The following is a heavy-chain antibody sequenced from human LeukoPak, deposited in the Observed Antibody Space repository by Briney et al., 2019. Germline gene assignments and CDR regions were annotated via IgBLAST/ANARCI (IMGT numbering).Heavy chain of an antibody. CDR3: ARAKQLWTYYFDY. CDR1: GFTFSSYD. CDR2: IGTAGDT. V-gene: IGHV3-13*01. D-gene: IGHD5-18*01. Sequence: GGSLRLSCAASGFTFSSYDMHWVGQATGKGLEWVSAIGTAGDTYYPGSVKGRFTISRDNSKNTLYLQMNSLRAEDTAVYYCARAKQLWTYYFDYWGQGTLVTVSS. J-gene: IGHJ4*02.